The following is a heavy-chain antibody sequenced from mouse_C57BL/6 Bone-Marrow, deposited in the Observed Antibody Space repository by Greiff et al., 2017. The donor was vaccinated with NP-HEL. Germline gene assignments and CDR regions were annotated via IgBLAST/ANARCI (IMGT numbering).Heavy chain of an antibody. Sequence: QVQLQQSGAELVRPGTSVKVSCKASGYAFTNYLIEWVKQRPGQGLEWIGVLNPGSGGTNYNEKFKGKATLTADQSSSTAYMQLSSLTSEDSAVYFCARKGYYGSSRYWYFDVWGTGTTVTVSS. J-gene: IGHJ1*03. V-gene: IGHV1-54*01. D-gene: IGHD1-1*01. CDR3: ARKGYYGSSRYWYFDV. CDR1: GYAFTNYL. CDR2: LNPGSGGT.